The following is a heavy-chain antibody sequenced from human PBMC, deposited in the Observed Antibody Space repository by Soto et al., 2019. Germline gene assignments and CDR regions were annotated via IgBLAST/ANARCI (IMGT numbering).Heavy chain of an antibody. V-gene: IGHV1-3*01. CDR2: INAGNGDI. D-gene: IGHD6-13*01. Sequence: ASVKVSCKASGYTLSNYAMHWVRQAPGQRLEWMGWINAGNGDIKYSQKFQGRVSITRDTSANTAYMELSSLRFEDTAVYLCARDGEGKAAAGMVSWGQGTLVTVSS. J-gene: IGHJ5*02. CDR3: ARDGEGKAAAGMVS. CDR1: GYTLSNYA.